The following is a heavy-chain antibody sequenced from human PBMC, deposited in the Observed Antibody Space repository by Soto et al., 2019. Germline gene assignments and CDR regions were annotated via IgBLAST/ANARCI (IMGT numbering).Heavy chain of an antibody. CDR3: ARETVGTIDR. CDR2: IYNSGST. V-gene: IGHV4-31*03. Sequence: QVQLQESGPGLVKRSQTLSLTCTVSGGSISNVGYYWSWIRQHPGKGLEWIGYIYNSGSTHYNPSLKSRITMSVDTSKNQFSLKLSSVTVADTAVYFCARETVGTIDRWGQGTLVTVSS. D-gene: IGHD5-12*01. J-gene: IGHJ5*02. CDR1: GGSISNVGYY.